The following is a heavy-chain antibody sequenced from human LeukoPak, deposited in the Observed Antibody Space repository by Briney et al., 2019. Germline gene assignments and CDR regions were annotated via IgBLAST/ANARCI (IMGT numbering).Heavy chain of an antibody. D-gene: IGHD2-2*01. Sequence: GGSLRLSCAASGFTFNNYAMSWVRQAPGKGLEWVSAISDCGGTTYYADSVKGRFTISRDNSENTLFLQMNSLRAEDTAVYYCAKEPREYCSSTSCPNWFDSWGQGTLVTVSS. CDR1: GFTFNNYA. CDR3: AKEPREYCSSTSCPNWFDS. CDR2: ISDCGGTT. J-gene: IGHJ5*01. V-gene: IGHV3-23*01.